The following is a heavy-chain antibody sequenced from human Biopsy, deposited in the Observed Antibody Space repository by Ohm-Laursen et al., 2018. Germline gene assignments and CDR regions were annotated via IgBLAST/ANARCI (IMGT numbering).Heavy chain of an antibody. V-gene: IGHV3-23*01. CDR3: AKINPSSIYYYYGMDV. Sequence: SLRLSCAASGFPLHNYAMSWVRQAPGKGLEWVSAISGSAGSTNYADSVKGRFTISRDNSKNTLYLQLNSLRAEGTVLYYCAKINPSSIYYYYGMDVWGQGTTVTVSS. CDR1: GFPLHNYA. J-gene: IGHJ6*02. CDR2: ISGSAGST.